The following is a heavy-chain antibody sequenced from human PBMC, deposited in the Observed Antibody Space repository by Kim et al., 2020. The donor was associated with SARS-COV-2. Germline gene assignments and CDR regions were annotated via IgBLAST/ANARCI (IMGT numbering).Heavy chain of an antibody. V-gene: IGHV3-7*03. J-gene: IGHJ3*02. CDR3: ARETSRAFDT. Sequence: GGSLRLSCAISGFNYNAYWMSWVRQAPGKGLEWVALINTDGGQKYYVDSVRGRFTVSRDSAKNSLYIEMNSLRGEDTAVYYCARETSRAFDTWGQGTMVTVSS. CDR2: INTDGGQK. CDR1: GFNYNAYW.